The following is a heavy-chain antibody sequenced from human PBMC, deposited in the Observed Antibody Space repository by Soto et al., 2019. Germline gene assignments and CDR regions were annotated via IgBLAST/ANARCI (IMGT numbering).Heavy chain of an antibody. CDR2: INAGNGNA. CDR1: GYTFTSYA. V-gene: IGHV1-3*01. J-gene: IGHJ5*02. CDR3: ARVAIQLDLRFDP. Sequence: ASVKVSCKASGYTFTSYAMHWVRQAPGQRLEWMGWINAGNGNAKYSQKFQGRVTITRDTSASAAYMELSSLGSEDTAVYYCARVAIQLDLRFDPWGQGTLVTVS. D-gene: IGHD1-1*01.